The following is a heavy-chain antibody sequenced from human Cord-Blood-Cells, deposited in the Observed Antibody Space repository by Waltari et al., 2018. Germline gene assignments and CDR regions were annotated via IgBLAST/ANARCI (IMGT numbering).Heavy chain of an antibody. CDR3: ATLGSYHDAFDI. D-gene: IGHD1-26*01. Sequence: QVQLVQSGAEVKKPGASVKVSCKVSGYTLTELSMHWVRQAPGKGLEWMGGFDPEDGETIYAQKFQGRVTMTEVTSTDTAYMELSSLRSEDTAVYYCATLGSYHDAFDIWGQGTMVTVSS. CDR1: GYTLTELS. V-gene: IGHV1-24*01. CDR2: FDPEDGET. J-gene: IGHJ3*02.